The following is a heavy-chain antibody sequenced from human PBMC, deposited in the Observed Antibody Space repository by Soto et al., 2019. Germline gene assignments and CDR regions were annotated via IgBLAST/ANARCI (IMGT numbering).Heavy chain of an antibody. CDR1: GLSLSTTGVG. V-gene: IGHV2-5*02. CDR2: IFWDDDK. CDR3: VQSRCGGDCLQSYSSHSYYGLDV. D-gene: IGHD2-21*02. J-gene: IGHJ6*02. Sequence: ITLKESGPTLVPPTQTLTLTCTFSGLSLSTTGVGVGWIRQPPGKALEWLALIFWDDDKRYSPSLKSRLTITKDTSQNRVGLTMTNMDPVDTATYYCVQSRCGGDCLQSYSSHSYYGLDVWGQGTTVTVSS.